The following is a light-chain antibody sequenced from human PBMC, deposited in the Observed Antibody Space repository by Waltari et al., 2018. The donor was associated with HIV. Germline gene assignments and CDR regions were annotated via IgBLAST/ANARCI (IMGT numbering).Light chain of an antibody. CDR3: QVWDTVTDQGV. V-gene: IGLV3-21*04. CDR2: YDS. J-gene: IGLJ3*02. CDR1: NIGSKR. Sequence: YVLTQPPSVSVAPGKTASLACGGDNIGSKRGHWYQQKPGKAPVLVVYYDSERPSGISERISGSNSGNTATLTISRVEAGGEADYYCQVWDTVTDQGVFGGGTKLTVL.